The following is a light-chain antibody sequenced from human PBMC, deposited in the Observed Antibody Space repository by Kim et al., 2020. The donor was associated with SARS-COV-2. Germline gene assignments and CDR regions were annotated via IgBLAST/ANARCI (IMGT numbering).Light chain of an antibody. Sequence: QSVLTQPPSVSGAPGQRVIISCTGTNSNIGAGYDVHWYQQLPGTAPKLLMHGNTNRPSGVPDRFSGSKSDTSASLAITGLQADDEADYYCLSYDSSLSGWVFGGGTQLTVL. V-gene: IGLV1-40*01. CDR3: LSYDSSLSGWV. CDR2: GNT. CDR1: NSNIGAGYD. J-gene: IGLJ3*02.